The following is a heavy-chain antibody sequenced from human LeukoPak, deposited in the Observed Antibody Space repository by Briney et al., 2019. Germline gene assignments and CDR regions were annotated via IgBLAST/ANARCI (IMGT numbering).Heavy chain of an antibody. Sequence: GESLKISCKGSGYSFTSYWIVWVRQMPGKGLEWMGIIYPGDSDTRYSPSFQGQVTISADKSISTAYLQWSSLKASDTAMYYCARQILYSSSWYYWFDPWGQGTLVTVSS. J-gene: IGHJ5*02. D-gene: IGHD6-13*01. V-gene: IGHV5-51*01. CDR2: IYPGDSDT. CDR3: ARQILYSSSWYYWFDP. CDR1: GYSFTSYW.